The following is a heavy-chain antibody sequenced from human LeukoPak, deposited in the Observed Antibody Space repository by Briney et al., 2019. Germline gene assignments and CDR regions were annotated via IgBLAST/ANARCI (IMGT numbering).Heavy chain of an antibody. J-gene: IGHJ4*02. Sequence: PSETLSLTCTVSGGSISSYYWSWIRQPPGEGLEWIGYIYYSGSTNYNPSLKSRVTISVDTSKNQFSLKLSSVTAADTAVYYCARQPLWFGELLGPFDYWGQGTLVTVSS. CDR3: ARQPLWFGELLGPFDY. CDR2: IYYSGST. D-gene: IGHD3-10*01. V-gene: IGHV4-59*08. CDR1: GGSISSYY.